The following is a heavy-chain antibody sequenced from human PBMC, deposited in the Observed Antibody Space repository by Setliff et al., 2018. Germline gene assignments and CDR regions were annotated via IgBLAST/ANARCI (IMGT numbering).Heavy chain of an antibody. Sequence: PSETLSLTCTVSGGSISTYYWSWIRQTPVKGLEWIGYVYYSGTTNYNPLFKSRVTISVDRPKNQFSLKLSSVTAADTGVYYCARDSALHSYHYDSSGYLDYWGQGAWSPSPQ. CDR3: ARDSALHSYHYDSSGYLDY. V-gene: IGHV4-59*01. D-gene: IGHD3-22*01. J-gene: IGHJ4*02. CDR1: GGSISTYY. CDR2: VYYSGTT.